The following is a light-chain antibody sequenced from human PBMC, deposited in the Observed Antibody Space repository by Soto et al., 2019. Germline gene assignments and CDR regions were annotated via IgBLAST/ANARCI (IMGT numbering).Light chain of an antibody. CDR2: GAS. Sequence: EIVLTQSPGTLSLSPGERATLSCRASQSVSSSYLTWYQKKPGQAPRLLIYGASSRTTGIPDRFSGSGSGTDFTLTISRLEPEDFAVYYCQRYGSSGYTFGQGTKLEIK. CDR3: QRYGSSGYT. V-gene: IGKV3-20*01. CDR1: QSVSSSY. J-gene: IGKJ2*01.